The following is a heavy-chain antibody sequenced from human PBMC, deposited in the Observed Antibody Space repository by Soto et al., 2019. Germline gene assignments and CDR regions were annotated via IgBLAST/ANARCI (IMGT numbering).Heavy chain of an antibody. V-gene: IGHV3-11*01. CDR1: GFSXSDYY. CDR3: ARAAGWFDP. CDR2: IANSGGKK. J-gene: IGHJ5*02. Sequence: PGGSLRLSCAASGFSXSDYYMTWIRQTPGKGLEWVSYIANSGGKKDYADSVKGRFTISRDNAKNLLYLQMNSLRAEDTAVYYCARAAGWFDPWGQGTLVTVSS.